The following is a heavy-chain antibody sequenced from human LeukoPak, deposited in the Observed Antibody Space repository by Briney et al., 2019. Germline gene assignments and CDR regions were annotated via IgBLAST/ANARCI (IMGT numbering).Heavy chain of an antibody. D-gene: IGHD5-12*01. CDR1: GGSFSGYY. CDR2: INHSGST. J-gene: IGHJ4*02. CDR3: ARYRGGSGYHFDY. Sequence: PSETLSLTYAVYGGSFSGYYWSWIRQPPGKGLEWIGEINHSGSTNYNPSLKSRVTISVDTSKNQFSLKLTSVTAADTAVYYCARYRGGSGYHFDYWGQGTLVTVSS. V-gene: IGHV4-34*01.